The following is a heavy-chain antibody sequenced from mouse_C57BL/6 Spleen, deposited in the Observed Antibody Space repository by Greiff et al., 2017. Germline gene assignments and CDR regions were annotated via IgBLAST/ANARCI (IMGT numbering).Heavy chain of an antibody. D-gene: IGHD1-1*01. CDR2: IHPNSGST. J-gene: IGHJ4*01. CDR3: ARRGLFYYGSSADYAMDY. V-gene: IGHV1-64*01. CDR1: GYTFTSYW. Sequence: QVQLQQPGAELVKPGASVKLSCKASGYTFTSYWMHWVKQRPGQGLEWIGMIHPNSGSTNYNEKFKSKATLTVDKSSSTAYMHLSSLTSEDSAVYYCARRGLFYYGSSADYAMDYWGQGTSVTVSS.